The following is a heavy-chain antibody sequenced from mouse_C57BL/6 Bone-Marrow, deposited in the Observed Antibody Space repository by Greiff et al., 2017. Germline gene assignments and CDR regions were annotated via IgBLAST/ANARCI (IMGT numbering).Heavy chain of an antibody. Sequence: EVMLVESGGGLVQSGRSLRLSCATSGFTFSDFYMEWVRQAPGKGLEWIAASRNKANDYTTEYSASVKGRFIVSRDTSQSILYLQMNALRAEDTAIYYCARDELGYAMDYWGQGTSVTVSS. J-gene: IGHJ4*01. D-gene: IGHD4-1*01. CDR1: GFTFSDFY. CDR3: ARDELGYAMDY. V-gene: IGHV7-1*01. CDR2: SRNKANDYTT.